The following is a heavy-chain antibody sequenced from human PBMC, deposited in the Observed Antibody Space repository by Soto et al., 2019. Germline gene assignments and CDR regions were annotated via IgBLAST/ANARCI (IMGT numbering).Heavy chain of an antibody. V-gene: IGHV4-59*12. CDR3: ARDSSGYVFDY. CDR2: IYYSGST. CDR1: GGSISSYY. D-gene: IGHD3-22*01. J-gene: IGHJ4*02. Sequence: PSETLSLTCTVSGGSISSYYWSWIRQPPGKGLEWIGYIYYSGSTNYNPSLKSRVTISVDTSKNQFSLKLSSVTAADTAVYYCARDSSGYVFDYWGQGTLVTVSS.